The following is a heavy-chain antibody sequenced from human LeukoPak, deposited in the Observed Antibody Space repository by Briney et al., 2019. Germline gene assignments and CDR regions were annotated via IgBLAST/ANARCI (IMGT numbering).Heavy chain of an antibody. CDR3: ARDHSSGWYEGR. Sequence: SETLSLTCTVSGGSISNYYWSWIRQPPGKGLEWIGFIYYSGSTNYNPSLKSRVTISVDTSKNQFSLKVRSVTPADTAVYYCARDHSSGWYEGRWGQGTLVTVSS. CDR1: GGSISNYY. CDR2: IYYSGST. D-gene: IGHD6-19*01. J-gene: IGHJ4*02. V-gene: IGHV4-59*01.